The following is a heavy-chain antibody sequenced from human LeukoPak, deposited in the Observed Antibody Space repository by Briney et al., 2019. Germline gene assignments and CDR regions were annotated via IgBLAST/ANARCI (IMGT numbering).Heavy chain of an antibody. CDR1: GFTFSNHW. CDR3: ARDDRYSSSDYPAPDY. D-gene: IGHD3-22*01. Sequence: PGGSLRLSCAASGFTFSNHWMSWVRQAPGKGLEWVATIKEDGRATYYLDSVKGRFTISRDNAKSSLFRQMNSLRAEDTAVYYCARDDRYSSSDYPAPDYWGQGTLVTVSS. J-gene: IGHJ4*02. V-gene: IGHV3-7*05. CDR2: IKEDGRAT.